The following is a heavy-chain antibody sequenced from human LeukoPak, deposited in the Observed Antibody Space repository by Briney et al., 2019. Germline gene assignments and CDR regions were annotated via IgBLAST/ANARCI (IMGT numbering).Heavy chain of an antibody. CDR1: GFTFSSYA. J-gene: IGHJ4*02. D-gene: IGHD4-17*01. Sequence: GGSLRLSCAASGFTFSSYAIHWVRQAPGKGLEWVALISYDGSNKYYADSVKGRFTISRDNSKNTLYLQMKGLRAEDTAMYYCARGARKGDDYGGFFDYWGQGTVVTVSS. V-gene: IGHV3-30*04. CDR3: ARGARKGDDYGGFFDY. CDR2: ISYDGSNK.